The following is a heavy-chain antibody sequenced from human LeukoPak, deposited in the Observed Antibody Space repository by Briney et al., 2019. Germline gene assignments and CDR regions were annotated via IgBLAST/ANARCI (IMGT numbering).Heavy chain of an antibody. CDR3: AKVSPVLRFLEWYRGAFDI. CDR1: GFTFSSYG. D-gene: IGHD3-3*01. V-gene: IGHV3-30*02. CDR2: IRYDGSNK. J-gene: IGHJ3*02. Sequence: GGSLRLSCAASGFTFSSYGMHWVRQAPGKGLEWVAFIRYDGSNKYHADSVKGRFTISRDNSKNTLYLQMNSLRAEDTAVYYCAKVSPVLRFLEWYRGAFDIWGQGTMVTVSS.